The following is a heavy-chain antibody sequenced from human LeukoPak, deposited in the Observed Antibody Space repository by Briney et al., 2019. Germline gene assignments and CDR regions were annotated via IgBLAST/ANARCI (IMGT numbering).Heavy chain of an antibody. CDR3: ARSRAVTFDY. CDR2: IYYSGST. V-gene: IGHV4-59*08. CDR1: GGSISSYY. D-gene: IGHD4-11*01. Sequence: KPSETLSLTCTVSGGSISSYYWSWIRQPPGKGLEWIGYIYYSGSTNYNPSLKSRVTISVDTSKNQFSLKLSSVTAADTAVYYCARSRAVTFDYWGQGTLVTVSS. J-gene: IGHJ4*02.